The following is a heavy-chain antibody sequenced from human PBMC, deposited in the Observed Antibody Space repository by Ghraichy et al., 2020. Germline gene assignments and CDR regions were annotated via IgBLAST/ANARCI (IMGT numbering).Heavy chain of an antibody. CDR3: AKDKGIYGDQAYDS. D-gene: IGHD4-17*01. CDR2: MSYEGSNR. Sequence: GGSLRLSCTASGFTFPHYAMHWVRQAPGKGLEWVALMSYEGSNRYYAESVKGRFTISKDNSKDTLYLQMDSLRTEDTAVYYCAKDKGIYGDQAYDSWSQGTLVT. CDR1: GFTFPHYA. J-gene: IGHJ4*02. V-gene: IGHV3-30*18.